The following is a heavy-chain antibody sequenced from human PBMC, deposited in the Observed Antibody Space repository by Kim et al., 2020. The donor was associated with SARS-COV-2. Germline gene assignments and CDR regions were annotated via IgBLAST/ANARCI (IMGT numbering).Heavy chain of an antibody. J-gene: IGHJ2*01. V-gene: IGHV4-39*07. CDR2: IYYSGST. D-gene: IGHD3-3*01. Sequence: SETLSLTCTVSGGSISSSSYYWGWIRQPPGKGLEWIGSIYYSGSTYYNPSLKSRVTISVDTSKNQFSLKLSSVTAADTAVYYCARGGNTFFGVVITNLWG. CDR1: GGSISSSSYY. CDR3: ARGGNTFFGVVITNL.